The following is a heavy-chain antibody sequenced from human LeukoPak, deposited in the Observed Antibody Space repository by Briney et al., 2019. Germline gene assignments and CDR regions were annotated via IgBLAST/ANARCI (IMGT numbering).Heavy chain of an antibody. CDR3: ARGAPYCSSTSCPGWFDP. Sequence: SETLSLTCAVYGGSFSCYYWSWIRQPPGKGLEWIGEINHSGSTNYNPSLKSRVTISVDTSKNQFSLKLSSVTAADTAVYYCARGAPYCSSTSCPGWFDPWGQGTLVTVSS. V-gene: IGHV4-34*01. CDR1: GGSFSCYY. D-gene: IGHD2-2*01. CDR2: INHSGST. J-gene: IGHJ5*02.